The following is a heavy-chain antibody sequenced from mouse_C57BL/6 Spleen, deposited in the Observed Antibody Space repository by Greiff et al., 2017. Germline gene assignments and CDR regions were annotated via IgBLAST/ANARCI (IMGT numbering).Heavy chain of an antibody. V-gene: IGHV1-82*01. Sequence: VKLQESGPELVKPGASVKISCKASGYAFSSSWMNWVKQRPGKGLEWIGRIYPGDGDTNYNGKFKGKATLTADKSSSTAYMQLSSLTSEDSAVYFCARLGKDYAMDYWGQGTSVTVSS. D-gene: IGHD3-1*01. J-gene: IGHJ4*01. CDR1: GYAFSSSW. CDR3: ARLGKDYAMDY. CDR2: IYPGDGDT.